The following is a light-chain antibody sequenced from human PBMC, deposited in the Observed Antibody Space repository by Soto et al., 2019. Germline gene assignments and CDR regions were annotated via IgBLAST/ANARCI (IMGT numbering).Light chain of an antibody. CDR2: TSS. CDR1: QSISSY. CDR3: HQSYISPRT. Sequence: DIQMTQSPSSLSASVGDRVTITCRASQSISSYLNWYQLKPGQAPKLLIYTSSNLHSGVPSRFSGSGSGTDFTLTISSLQPEDFATYYCHQSYISPRTFGQGTKVEIK. J-gene: IGKJ1*01. V-gene: IGKV1-39*01.